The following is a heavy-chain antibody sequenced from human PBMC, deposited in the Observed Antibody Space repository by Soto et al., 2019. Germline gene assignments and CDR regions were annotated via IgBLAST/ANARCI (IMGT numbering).Heavy chain of an antibody. CDR3: AKDLSGGDPYGMAV. CDR1: GFTFSSYG. V-gene: IGHV3-30*18. CDR2: ISYDGSNK. D-gene: IGHD2-21*02. J-gene: IGHJ6*02. Sequence: GGSLRLSCAASGFTFSSYGMHWVRQAPGKGLEWVAVISYDGSNKYYADSVKGQFTISRDNSKNTLYLQMNSLRAEDTAVYYCAKDLSGGDPYGMAVWRQGTTVTVSS.